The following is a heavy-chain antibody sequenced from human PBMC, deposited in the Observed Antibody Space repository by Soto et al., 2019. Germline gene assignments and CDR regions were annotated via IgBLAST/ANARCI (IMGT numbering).Heavy chain of an antibody. CDR1: GGSISSSNW. CDR3: ASRWGEGRGDY. J-gene: IGHJ4*02. Sequence: QVQLQESGPGLVKPSGTLSLTCAVSGGSISSSNWWSWVRQPPGKGLQWIGEIYHSGSTNYIPSLKSRVTISLDKSRNQFSLKLGAVSAAGTAVYYCASRWGEGRGDYWGQGTLVTVSS. CDR2: IYHSGST. D-gene: IGHD3-10*01. V-gene: IGHV4-4*02.